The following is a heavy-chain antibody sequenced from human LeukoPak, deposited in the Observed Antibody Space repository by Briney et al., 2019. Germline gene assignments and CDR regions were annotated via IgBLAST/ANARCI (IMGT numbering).Heavy chain of an antibody. V-gene: IGHV1-2*04. J-gene: IGHJ5*02. D-gene: IGHD4-17*01. Sequence: ASVKVSCKASGYTFTGYYMHWVRQAPGQGLGWMGWINPNSGGTNYAQKFQGWVTMTRDTSISTAYMELSRLRSDDTAVYYCARSYGDYERWFDPWGQGTLVTVSS. CDR2: INPNSGGT. CDR3: ARSYGDYERWFDP. CDR1: GYTFTGYY.